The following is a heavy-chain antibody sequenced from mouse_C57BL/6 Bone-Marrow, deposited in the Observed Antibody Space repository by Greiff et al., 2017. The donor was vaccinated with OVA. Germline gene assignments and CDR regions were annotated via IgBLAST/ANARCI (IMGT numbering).Heavy chain of an antibody. Sequence: VQLQQPGAELVRPGTSVKLSCKASGYTFTSYWMHWVKQRPGQGLEWIGVIDPSDSYTNYNQKFKGKATLTVDTSSSTAYMQLSSLTSEDSAVYYGARIWYFDVWGTGTTVTVSS. CDR1: GYTFTSYW. V-gene: IGHV1-59*01. CDR3: ARIWYFDV. CDR2: IDPSDSYT. J-gene: IGHJ1*03.